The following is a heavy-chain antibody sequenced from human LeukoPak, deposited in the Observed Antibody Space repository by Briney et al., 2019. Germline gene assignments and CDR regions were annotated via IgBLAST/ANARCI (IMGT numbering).Heavy chain of an antibody. J-gene: IGHJ4*02. D-gene: IGHD3-3*01. Sequence: GGSLRLSCAASGFTFSSHAMHWVRQAPGKGLEWVAVISYDGSNKYYADSVKGRFTISRDNSKNTLYLQMNSLRAEDTAVYYCARGLGYKYYDFWSGWLGLDYWGQGTLVTVSS. CDR1: GFTFSSHA. V-gene: IGHV3-30-3*01. CDR2: ISYDGSNK. CDR3: ARGLGYKYYDFWSGWLGLDY.